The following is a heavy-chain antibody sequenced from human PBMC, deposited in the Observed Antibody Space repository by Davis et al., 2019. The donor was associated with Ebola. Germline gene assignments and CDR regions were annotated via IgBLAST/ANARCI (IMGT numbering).Heavy chain of an antibody. CDR3: ARGASYYDFWSGYFDYYYYYMDV. CDR1: GGTFSSYA. Sequence: SVKVSCKASGGTFSSYAISWVRQAPGQGLEWMGGIIPILGIANYAQKFQGRVTITADKSTSTAYMELSSLRSEDTAVYYCARGASYYDFWSGYFDYYYYYMDVWGKGTTVTVSS. J-gene: IGHJ6*03. D-gene: IGHD3-3*01. CDR2: IIPILGIA. V-gene: IGHV1-69*10.